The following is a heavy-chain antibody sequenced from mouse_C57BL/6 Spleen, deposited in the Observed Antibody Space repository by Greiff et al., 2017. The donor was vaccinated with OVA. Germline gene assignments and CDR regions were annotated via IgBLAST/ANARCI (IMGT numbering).Heavy chain of an antibody. Sequence: EVQLVESGGGLVQPKASLKLSCAASGFSFNTYAMNWVRQAPGQGLEWVARISRKSNNYATYYAVSVKARFTISRADSKSMHKLQMNNSKAEDAAMYCGVRPIYNEYDAFAYWGQGTLVTVSA. CDR2: ISRKSNNYAT. CDR3: VRPIYNEYDAFAY. V-gene: IGHV10-1*01. CDR1: GFSFNTYA. D-gene: IGHD2-4*01. J-gene: IGHJ3*01.